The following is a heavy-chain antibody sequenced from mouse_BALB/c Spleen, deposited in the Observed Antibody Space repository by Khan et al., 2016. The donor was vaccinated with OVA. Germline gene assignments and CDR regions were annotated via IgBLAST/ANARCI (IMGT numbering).Heavy chain of an antibody. J-gene: IGHJ4*01. D-gene: IGHD1-2*01. V-gene: IGHV9-3-1*01. Sequence: VQLVESGPELKKPGETVKISCKASGYTFTNYGMNWVKQAPGKGLKWMGWINTYTGEPTYADDFKGRFAFSLETSASTAYLQINNLKNEDTATYFGAREVGYLCAMDYWGQGTSVTVSS. CDR1: GYTFTNYG. CDR3: AREVGYLCAMDY. CDR2: INTYTGEP.